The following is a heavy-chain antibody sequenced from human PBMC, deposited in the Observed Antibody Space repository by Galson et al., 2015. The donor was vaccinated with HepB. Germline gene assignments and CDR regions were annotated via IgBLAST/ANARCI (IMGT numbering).Heavy chain of an antibody. CDR2: ISPNDDYI. Sequence: SLRLSCAASGFTFRSSSMNWVRQAPGKGLEWVSSISPNDDYIYYAETLRGRFSISRDNARNSLYLQMNSLRAEDTAVYYCARGRLQKQRNDSFDFWDRGTLVTVSS. J-gene: IGHJ4*02. CDR1: GFTFRSSS. V-gene: IGHV3-21*01. CDR3: ARGRLQKQRNDSFDF.